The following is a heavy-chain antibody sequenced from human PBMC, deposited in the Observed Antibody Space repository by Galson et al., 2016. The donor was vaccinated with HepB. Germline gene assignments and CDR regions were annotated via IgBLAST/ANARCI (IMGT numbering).Heavy chain of an antibody. Sequence: TLSLTCSVSGGSLSSGGHYWSWIRQPAGKGLEWIGRIYTSGTPNYNPSLKSRVAMSVDTAKAQFSLNLSSVTAADTAVYYCARDVEVGSGWDYWVFDLWGRGTLVTVSS. V-gene: IGHV4-61*02. CDR2: IYTSGTP. D-gene: IGHD6-19*01. CDR1: GGSLSSGGHY. J-gene: IGHJ2*01. CDR3: ARDVEVGSGWDYWVFDL.